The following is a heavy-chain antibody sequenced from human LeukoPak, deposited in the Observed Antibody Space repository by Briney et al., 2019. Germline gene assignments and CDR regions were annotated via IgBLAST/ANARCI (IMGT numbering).Heavy chain of an antibody. J-gene: IGHJ6*04. CDR3: AKDMTLRIAAVDV. CDR1: GFTFDDYA. Sequence: PGRSLRLSCAASGFTFDDYAMHWVRQAPGKGLEWVSGISWNSGSIGYADSVKGRFTISRDNAKNSLYLQTNSLRAEDTALYYCAKDMTLRIAAVDVWGKGTTVTVSS. D-gene: IGHD6-13*01. CDR2: ISWNSGSI. V-gene: IGHV3-9*01.